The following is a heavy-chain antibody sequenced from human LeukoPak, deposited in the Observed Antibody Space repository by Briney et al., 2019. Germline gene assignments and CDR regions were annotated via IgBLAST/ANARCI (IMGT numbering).Heavy chain of an antibody. CDR3: ARDTSGWAWFDP. D-gene: IGHD2-2*01. CDR2: IYHNGRT. J-gene: IGHJ5*02. Sequence: SETLSLTCVVSGYSISSGYYWGWIRQPPGKGLEWIGSIYHNGRTSYNPSLASRVTISMDTSRNHFSLRLTSVTAADTAVYYCARDTSGWAWFDPWGQGALVTVSS. CDR1: GYSISSGYY. V-gene: IGHV4-38-2*02.